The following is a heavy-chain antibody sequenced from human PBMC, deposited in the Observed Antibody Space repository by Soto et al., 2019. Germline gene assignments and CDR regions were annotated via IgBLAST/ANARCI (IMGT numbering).Heavy chain of an antibody. Sequence: EVQLVESGGGLVQPGGSLRLSCAASGFTFSTYSVNWVRQAPGKGLEWVSYISTSGSTIYYADSVKGRFTISRDNAKXXLYLQMNSLRDEDTAVYYCARDNLVVTADLTPIFYYYGMDVWGQGTTVTGSS. CDR1: GFTFSTYS. CDR3: ARDNLVVTADLTPIFYYYGMDV. J-gene: IGHJ6*02. CDR2: ISTSGSTI. D-gene: IGHD2-21*02. V-gene: IGHV3-48*02.